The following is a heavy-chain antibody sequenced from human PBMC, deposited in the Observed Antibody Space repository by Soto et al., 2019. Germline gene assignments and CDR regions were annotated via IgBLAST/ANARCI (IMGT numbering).Heavy chain of an antibody. CDR1: GYTFTSYA. V-gene: IGHV1-3*01. Sequence: QVQLVQSGAEVKKPGASVKVSCKASGYTFTSYAMHWVRQAPGQRLEWMGWINAGNGNTKYSQKFQGRVTITRDTSASTAYMELSSLRSEDTAVYYCARIYCSSTSCYDGMDVWGQGTTVTVSS. CDR3: ARIYCSSTSCYDGMDV. D-gene: IGHD2-2*01. CDR2: INAGNGNT. J-gene: IGHJ6*02.